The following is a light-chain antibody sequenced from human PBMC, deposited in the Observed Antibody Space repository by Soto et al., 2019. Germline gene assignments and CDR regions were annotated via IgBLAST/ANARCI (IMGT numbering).Light chain of an antibody. CDR2: RTS. CDR3: QQYGSSPRT. CDR1: QSVSNY. V-gene: IGKV3-20*01. J-gene: IGKJ1*01. Sequence: EIVLTQSPATLSLSPGESATLSCRASQSVSNYLAWYQQKPGQAPRLLIYRTSSRATGIPDRFSGSESETDFTLTISRLEPDDSAVYYCQQYGSSPRTFGPGTKVDIK.